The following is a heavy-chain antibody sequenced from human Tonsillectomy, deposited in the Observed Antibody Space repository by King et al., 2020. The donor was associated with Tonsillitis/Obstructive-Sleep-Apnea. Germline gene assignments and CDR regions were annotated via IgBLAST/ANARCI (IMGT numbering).Heavy chain of an antibody. V-gene: IGHV3-7*01. CDR1: GFTISSYW. D-gene: IGHD3-16*01. CDR2: IKKEGSEK. J-gene: IGHJ4*02. CDR3: AREGGHGMGFDY. Sequence: VQLVESGGGLVQSGGSLRLSCAASGFTISSYWMSWVRQAPGKGLEGVANIKKEGSEKHYVDSVKGRFTISRDNAKNSLYLQLNSLRAEDTAVYYCAREGGHGMGFDYWGQGTLVTDSS.